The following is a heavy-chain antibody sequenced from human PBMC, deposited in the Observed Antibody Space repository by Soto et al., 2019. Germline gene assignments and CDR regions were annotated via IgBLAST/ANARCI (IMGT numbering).Heavy chain of an antibody. J-gene: IGHJ4*02. D-gene: IGHD1-1*01. V-gene: IGHV3-21*01. Sequence: EVQLVESGGGLVKPGGSLRLSCAASGFTFFSYSMNWVRQAPGKGLEWVSSISSSSGYKYYADSVKGRFTVSRDNAKSSLYMQMNSLSAEDTAVYYCVRRLEDDNGDYWGQGTLVTVSS. CDR1: GFTFFSYS. CDR3: VRRLEDDNGDY. CDR2: ISSSSGYK.